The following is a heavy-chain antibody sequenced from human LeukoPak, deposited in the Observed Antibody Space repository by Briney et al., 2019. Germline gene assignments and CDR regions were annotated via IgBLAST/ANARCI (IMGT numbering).Heavy chain of an antibody. D-gene: IGHD5-12*01. V-gene: IGHV3-74*03. CDR1: GLTFSSHW. CDR2: IHPDGSIT. CDR3: APQQTYSPYNWFDP. Sequence: GGSLRLSCAASGLTFSSHWMHWVRQAPGTGLVWVSRIHPDGSITTYADSVKGRFTISRDNAKNTLYLQMNSLRAEDTAVYYCAPQQTYSPYNWFDPWGQGTLVTVSS. J-gene: IGHJ5*02.